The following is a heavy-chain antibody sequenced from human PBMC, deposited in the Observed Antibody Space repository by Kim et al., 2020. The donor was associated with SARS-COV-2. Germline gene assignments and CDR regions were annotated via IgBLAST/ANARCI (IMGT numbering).Heavy chain of an antibody. D-gene: IGHD3-3*01. V-gene: IGHV4-4*07. J-gene: IGHJ3*02. CDR3: ARAPISDAFDI. CDR2: IYTTGIT. Sequence: SETLSLTCTISGGSIGHYFWSWIRQPAGKGPEWIGHIYTTGITNYNPSLESRVTLSVDTSKNQFSLRLRSVTAADTAMYYCARAPISDAFDIWGRGTMVSVTS. CDR1: GGSIGHYF.